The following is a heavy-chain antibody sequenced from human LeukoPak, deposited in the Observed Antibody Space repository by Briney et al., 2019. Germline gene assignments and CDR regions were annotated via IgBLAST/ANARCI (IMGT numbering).Heavy chain of an antibody. D-gene: IGHD6-13*01. CDR2: IYYSGST. J-gene: IGHJ4*02. Sequence: PSETLSLTCTVSGGSISSGGYYWSWIRQHPGKGLEWIGYIYYSGSTYYNPSLKSRVTISVDTSKNQFSLKLSSVTAADTAVYYCARDPHTSWAAEVYFDYWGQGIMVIVSS. CDR1: GGSISSGGYY. CDR3: ARDPHTSWAAEVYFDY. V-gene: IGHV4-31*03.